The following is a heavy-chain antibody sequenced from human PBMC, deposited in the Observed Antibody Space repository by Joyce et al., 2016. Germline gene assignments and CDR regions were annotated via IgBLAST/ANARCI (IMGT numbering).Heavy chain of an antibody. CDR3: VRETAGSSAAA. CDR2: IFYTGGA. V-gene: IGHV4-39*07. CDR1: GGSISSTNYY. Sequence: QQQLQESGPGLVKPSETLSLTCLVSGGSISSTNYYWAWSRQPPGKGLEWIGSIFYTGGASYRPSLKIRVTISLDTSKNQFSLKLTSVTAADTAVYYCVRETAGSSAAAWGPGTLVTVSS. D-gene: IGHD6-6*01. J-gene: IGHJ4*02.